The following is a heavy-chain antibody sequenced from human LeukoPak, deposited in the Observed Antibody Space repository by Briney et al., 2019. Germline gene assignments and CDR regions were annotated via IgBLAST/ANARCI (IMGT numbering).Heavy chain of an antibody. Sequence: GGSLRLSCAASGFTFSSYGMSWVRQAPGKGLEWVSSISSRSSYIYYADSVKGRFTISRDNAKNSLYLQMNSLRAEDTAVYYCARDTTSISHNFDYWGQGTLVTVSS. CDR2: ISSRSSYI. CDR3: ARDTTSISHNFDY. V-gene: IGHV3-21*01. D-gene: IGHD2/OR15-2a*01. CDR1: GFTFSSYG. J-gene: IGHJ4*02.